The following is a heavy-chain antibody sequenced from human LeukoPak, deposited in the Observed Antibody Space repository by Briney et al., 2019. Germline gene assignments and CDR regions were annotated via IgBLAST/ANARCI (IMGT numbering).Heavy chain of an antibody. J-gene: IGHJ6*02. Sequence: GGSLRLSCAASGLTFSSYWMSWVRQAPGKGLEWVANIKQDGSEKYYVDSVKGRFTISRDNAKNSLYLQMNSLRAEDTAVYYCARDSSSWATYYYYGMDVWGQGTTVTVSS. CDR1: GLTFSSYW. CDR2: IKQDGSEK. CDR3: ARDSSSWATYYYYGMDV. D-gene: IGHD6-13*01. V-gene: IGHV3-7*01.